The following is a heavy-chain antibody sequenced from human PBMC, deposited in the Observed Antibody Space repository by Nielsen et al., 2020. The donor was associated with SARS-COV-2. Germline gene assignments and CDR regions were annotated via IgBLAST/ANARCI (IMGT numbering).Heavy chain of an antibody. J-gene: IGHJ6*03. D-gene: IGHD4-17*01. V-gene: IGHV3-53*01. Sequence: GESLKISCAASGFTVSSNYMSWVRQAPGKGLEWVSVIYSGGSTYYADSVKGRFTISRDNSKNTLYLQMNSLRAEDTAVYYCARAAAEGPDYGDYASDYYYYYMDVWGKGTTVTVSS. CDR2: IYSGGST. CDR1: GFTVSSNY. CDR3: ARAAAEGPDYGDYASDYYYYYMDV.